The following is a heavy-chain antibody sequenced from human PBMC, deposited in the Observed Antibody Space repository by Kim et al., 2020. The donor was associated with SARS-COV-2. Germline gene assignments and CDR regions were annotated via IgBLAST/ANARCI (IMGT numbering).Heavy chain of an antibody. D-gene: IGHD1-1*01. J-gene: IGHJ4*02. CDR1: GGSITSSSYY. V-gene: IGHV4-39*01. CDR3: ARRNVVQASNFDY. CDR2: VYYSGST. Sequence: SETLSLTCTVSGGSITSSSYYWGWIRQPPGKGLEWIGTVYYSGSTYYNPPLKSRVTISVDTSKNQFYLRLTSVTAADTAVYYCARRNVVQASNFDYWGQGILVTVSS.